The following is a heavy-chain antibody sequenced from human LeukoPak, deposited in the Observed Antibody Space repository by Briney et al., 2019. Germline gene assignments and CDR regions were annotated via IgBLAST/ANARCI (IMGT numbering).Heavy chain of an antibody. CDR1: GFTFSKYR. V-gene: IGHV3-74*01. Sequence: PGGSLRLSCEASGFTFSKYRMHWVRQVPGKGLVWVSYINAHGDTTTYADSVRGRFTISRDSAKNTVFLQMNSLGAEDTAFYYCARASGYLNDLDYWGQGTLVTVSS. D-gene: IGHD3-3*01. CDR3: ARASGYLNDLDY. J-gene: IGHJ4*02. CDR2: INAHGDTT.